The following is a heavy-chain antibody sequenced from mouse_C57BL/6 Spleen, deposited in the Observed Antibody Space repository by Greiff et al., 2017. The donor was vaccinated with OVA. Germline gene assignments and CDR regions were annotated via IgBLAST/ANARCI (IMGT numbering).Heavy chain of an antibody. CDR2: IDPSDSYT. D-gene: IGHD2-4*01. V-gene: IGHV1-59*01. CDR1: GYTFTSYW. CDR3: AKGDYDDY. Sequence: QVQLQQPGAELVRPGTSVKLSCKASGYTFTSYWMHWVKQRPGQGLEWIGVIDPSDSYTNYNQKFKGKATLTVDTSSSTAYMRLSSLTSEDSAVYYCAKGDYDDYWGQGTTLTVSS. J-gene: IGHJ2*01.